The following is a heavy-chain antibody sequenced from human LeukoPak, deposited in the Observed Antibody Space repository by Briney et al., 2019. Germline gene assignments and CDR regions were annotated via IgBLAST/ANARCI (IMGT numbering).Heavy chain of an antibody. D-gene: IGHD3-10*01. V-gene: IGHV4-59*06. CDR3: AREISTYGSGSYSSRLDYYYGMDV. Sequence: SETLSLTCTVSGGSISSYYWGWIRQPPGKGLEWIGYIYYSGSTYYNPSLKSRVTISVDTSKNQFSLKLSSVTAADTAVYYCAREISTYGSGSYSSRLDYYYGMDVWGQGTTVTVSS. CDR2: IYYSGST. CDR1: GGSISSYY. J-gene: IGHJ6*02.